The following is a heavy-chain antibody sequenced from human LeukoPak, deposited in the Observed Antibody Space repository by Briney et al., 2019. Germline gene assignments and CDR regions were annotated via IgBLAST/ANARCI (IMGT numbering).Heavy chain of an antibody. CDR3: AGASYVVIAAATAFDI. J-gene: IGHJ3*02. V-gene: IGHV3-53*01. CDR1: GLTVSSNY. Sequence: GGSLRLSCAVSGLTVSSNYMSWVRQAPGKGLEWVSIIFSGGSTFYGDSVKGRFTMSRDISKNTLYLQMNSLRAEDTAVYYCAGASYVVIAAATAFDIWGQGTMVTVSS. D-gene: IGHD2-2*01. CDR2: IFSGGST.